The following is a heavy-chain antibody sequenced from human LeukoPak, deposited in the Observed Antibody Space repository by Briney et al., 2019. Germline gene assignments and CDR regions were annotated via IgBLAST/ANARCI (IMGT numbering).Heavy chain of an antibody. J-gene: IGHJ6*02. CDR1: GFIFSSAW. D-gene: IGHD2-2*01. V-gene: IGHV3-15*01. CDR2: IKNKTNGGTT. Sequence: PGGSLRLSCAASGFIFSSAWMTWVRQAPGKGLEWVGHIKNKTNGGTTDYAAPVKGRFIISRDDSKNTLYLQMNSLRTEDTAVYYCARDREATSPNGMDVWGQGTTVTVSS. CDR3: ARDREATSPNGMDV.